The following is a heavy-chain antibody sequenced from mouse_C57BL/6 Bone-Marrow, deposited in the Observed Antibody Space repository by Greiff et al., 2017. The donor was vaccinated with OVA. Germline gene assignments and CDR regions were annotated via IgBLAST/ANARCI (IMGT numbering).Heavy chain of an antibody. CDR2: IDPNSGGT. CDR3: ARGYYGSSPYWYFDV. V-gene: IGHV1-72*01. J-gene: IGHJ1*03. CDR1: GYTFTSYW. D-gene: IGHD1-1*01. Sequence: QVQLQQPGAELVKPGASVKLSCKASGYTFTSYWMHWVKQRPGRGLEWIGRIDPNSGGTKYNEKFKSKATLTVDKPSSTAYMQRSSLTSEDSAVYYCARGYYGSSPYWYFDVWGTGTTVTVSS.